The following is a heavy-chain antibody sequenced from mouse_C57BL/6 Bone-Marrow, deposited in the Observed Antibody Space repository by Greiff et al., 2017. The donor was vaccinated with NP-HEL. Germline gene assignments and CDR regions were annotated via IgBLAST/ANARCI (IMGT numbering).Heavy chain of an antibody. D-gene: IGHD2-4*01. V-gene: IGHV5-12*01. CDR2: ISNGGGST. Sequence: EVKLVESGGGLVQPGGSLKLSCAASGFTFSDYYMYWVRQTPEKRLEWVAYISNGGGSTYYPDTVKGRFTISRDNAKNTLYLQMSRLKSEDTAMYYCARHDDDYETWFAYWGQGTLVTVSA. CDR3: ARHDDDYETWFAY. J-gene: IGHJ3*01. CDR1: GFTFSDYY.